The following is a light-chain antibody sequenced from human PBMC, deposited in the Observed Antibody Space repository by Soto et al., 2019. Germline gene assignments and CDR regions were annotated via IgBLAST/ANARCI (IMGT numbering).Light chain of an antibody. CDR3: QQYNNWPLT. CDR1: PRVSSH. CDR2: GAS. V-gene: IGKV3-15*01. Sequence: EVVMTHSPATLSVSPGERATLSCRASPRVSSHLAWYQQKPGQAPRLLIYGASNRATAIPARFSGSGSGTEFTLTISSLQSEDFAIYYCQQYNNWPLTFGGGTKVEIK. J-gene: IGKJ4*01.